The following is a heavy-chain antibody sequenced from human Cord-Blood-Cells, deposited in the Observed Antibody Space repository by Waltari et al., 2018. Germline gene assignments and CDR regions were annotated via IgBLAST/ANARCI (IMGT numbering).Heavy chain of an antibody. CDR1: GGSFSGYY. D-gene: IGHD2-2*01. J-gene: IGHJ5*02. Sequence: QVQLQQWGAGLLKPSETLSLTCAVYGGSFSGYYWSWIRQPPGKGLEWIGEIKHSGSTNYNPSLKSRVTIPVDTSKNQFSLKLSSVTAADTAVYYCARGVVVVPAANWFDPWGQGTLVTVSS. CDR3: ARGVVVVPAANWFDP. CDR2: IKHSGST. V-gene: IGHV4-34*01.